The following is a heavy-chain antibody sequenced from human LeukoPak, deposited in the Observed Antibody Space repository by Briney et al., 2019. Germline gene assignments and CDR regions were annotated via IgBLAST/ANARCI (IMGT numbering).Heavy chain of an antibody. CDR1: GGSISSSSYY. CDR3: ARHRSNYYDSSGYCDY. V-gene: IGHV4-39*01. D-gene: IGHD3-22*01. CDR2: IYYSGST. J-gene: IGHJ4*02. Sequence: PSETLSLTCTVSGGSISSSSYYWGWIRQPPGKGLEWIGSIYYSGSTYYNPSLKSRVPISVDTSKNQFSLKLSSVTAADTAVYYCARHRSNYYDSSGYCDYWGQGTLVTVSS.